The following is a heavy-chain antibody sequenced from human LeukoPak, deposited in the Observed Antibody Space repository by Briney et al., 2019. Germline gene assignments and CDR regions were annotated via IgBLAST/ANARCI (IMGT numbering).Heavy chain of an antibody. CDR2: IYYSGST. J-gene: IGHJ4*02. Sequence: PSETLSLTCTVSGGSISSYYWSWIRQPPGKGLEWIGYIYYSGSTNYNPSLKSRVTISVDTSKNQFSLKLSSVTAADTAVYYCARDRELGYGFDYWGQGTLVTVSS. CDR1: GGSISSYY. V-gene: IGHV4-59*01. D-gene: IGHD1-26*01. CDR3: ARDRELGYGFDY.